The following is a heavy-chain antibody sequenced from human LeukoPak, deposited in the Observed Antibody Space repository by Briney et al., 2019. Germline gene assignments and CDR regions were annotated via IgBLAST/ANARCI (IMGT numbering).Heavy chain of an antibody. J-gene: IGHJ4*02. CDR3: ARDPENIAVAAGGDY. D-gene: IGHD6-19*01. CDR2: ISWNSGSI. V-gene: IGHV3-9*01. Sequence: PGGSLRLSCAASGFTFDDYATHWVRQAPGKGLEWVSGISWNSGSIGYADSVKGRFTISRDNSKNSLYLQMNSLRAEDTAVYYCARDPENIAVAAGGDYWGQGTLVTVSS. CDR1: GFTFDDYA.